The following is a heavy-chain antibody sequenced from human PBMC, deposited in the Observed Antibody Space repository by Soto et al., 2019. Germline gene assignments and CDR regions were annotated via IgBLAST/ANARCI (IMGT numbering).Heavy chain of an antibody. J-gene: IGHJ4*02. D-gene: IGHD3-16*02. CDR1: GFTFSSYW. CDR3: ARVYYDYIWGSYHVDY. CDR2: IKQDGSEK. V-gene: IGHV3-7*01. Sequence: XXSLRLSYAASGFTFSSYWMRWVLQAPGKGLEWVANIKQDGSEKYYVDSVKGRFTISRDNAKNSLYLQMNSLRAEDTAVYYCARVYYDYIWGSYHVDYWGQGTLVTVSS.